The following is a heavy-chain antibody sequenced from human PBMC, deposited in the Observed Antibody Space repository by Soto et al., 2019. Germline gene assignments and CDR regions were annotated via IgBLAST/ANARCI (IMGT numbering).Heavy chain of an antibody. CDR2: ISAYNGNT. Sequence: QVQLVQSGAEVKKPGASVKVSCKASGYTFTSYGISWVRQAPGQGLEWMGWISAYNGNTNYAQKLQGRVTMTTDTSTRTTDMEQRSLRSDDTAVYCCEIEYYYGSGPWYWGQGNLVTVSS. CDR1: GYTFTSYG. V-gene: IGHV1-18*01. D-gene: IGHD3-10*01. J-gene: IGHJ4*02. CDR3: EIEYYYGSGPWY.